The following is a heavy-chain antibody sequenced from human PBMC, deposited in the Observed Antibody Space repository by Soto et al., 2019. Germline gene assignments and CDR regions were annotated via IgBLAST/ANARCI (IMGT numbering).Heavy chain of an antibody. D-gene: IGHD3-10*01. CDR2: IWYDGSNK. CDR3: VIDLKKGSHFVY. V-gene: IGHV3-30*02. Sequence: GGSLRLSCAASGFTFSTSAMHWVRQAPGKGLEWVAFIWYDGSNKYYADSVKDRFTISRDNSKNTLYLQMNSLRAEDTAVYYCVIDLKKGSHFVYWGQGTLVTVPS. J-gene: IGHJ4*02. CDR1: GFTFSTSA.